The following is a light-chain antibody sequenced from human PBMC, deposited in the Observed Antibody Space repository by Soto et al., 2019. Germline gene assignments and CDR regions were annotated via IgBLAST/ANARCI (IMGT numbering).Light chain of an antibody. Sequence: EIVLTQSPGTLSLFPGERATLSCRASQSVSDFLAWYQQKPGQAPRLLIYDASKRAPGIPARFSGSGSGKAYTLTIISLVPDDSLVYYCQQRCYWPIFTFGPGTQV. CDR2: DAS. J-gene: IGKJ3*01. CDR3: QQRCYWPIFT. V-gene: IGKV3-11*01. CDR1: QSVSDF.